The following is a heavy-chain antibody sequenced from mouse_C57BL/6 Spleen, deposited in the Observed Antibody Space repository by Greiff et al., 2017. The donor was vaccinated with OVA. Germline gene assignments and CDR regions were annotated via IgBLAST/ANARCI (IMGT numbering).Heavy chain of an antibody. CDR3: AREGITTVVAPFDY. J-gene: IGHJ2*01. V-gene: IGHV1-82*01. CDR1: GYAFSSSW. D-gene: IGHD1-1*01. CDR2: IYPGDGDT. Sequence: VQLVESGPELVKPGASVKISCKASGYAFSSSWMNWVKQRPGKGLEWIGRIYPGDGDTNYNGKFKGKATLTADKSSSTAYMQLSSLTSEDSAVYFCAREGITTVVAPFDYWGQGTTLTVSS.